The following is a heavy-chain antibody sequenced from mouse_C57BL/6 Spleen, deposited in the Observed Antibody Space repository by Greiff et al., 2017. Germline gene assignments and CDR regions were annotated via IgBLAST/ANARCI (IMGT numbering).Heavy chain of an antibody. V-gene: IGHV1-62-2*01. Sequence: LVESGAELVKPGASVKLSCKASGYTFTEYTIHWVKQRSGQGLEWIGWFYPGSGSIKYNEKFKDKATLTADKSSSTVYMELSRLTSEDSAVYFCARHENEGITTGTWFAYWGQGTLVTVSA. J-gene: IGHJ3*01. CDR1: GYTFTEYT. CDR3: ARHENEGITTGTWFAY. D-gene: IGHD1-1*01. CDR2: FYPGSGSI.